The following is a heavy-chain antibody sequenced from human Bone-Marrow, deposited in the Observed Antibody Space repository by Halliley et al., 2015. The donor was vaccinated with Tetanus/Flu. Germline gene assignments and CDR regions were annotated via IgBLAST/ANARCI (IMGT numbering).Heavy chain of an antibody. CDR2: IYRDGNT. CDR3: ARGAVGYYVGPYFDF. Sequence: TLSLTCTVSDGSVSSSGNCWGWIRQPPGKGLEWIANIYRDGNTYYNPSLKSRVTISLDTSKNQFSLRLTSVTAADTAVYYCARGAVGYYVGPYFDFWAQGTLVTVSS. V-gene: IGHV4-39*01. D-gene: IGHD3-22*01. J-gene: IGHJ4*02. CDR1: DGSVSSSGNC.